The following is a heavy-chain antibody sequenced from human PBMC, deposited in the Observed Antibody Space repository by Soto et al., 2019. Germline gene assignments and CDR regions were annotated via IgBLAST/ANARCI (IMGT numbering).Heavy chain of an antibody. V-gene: IGHV4-59*01. Sequence: QVQLQESGPGLVKPSETLSLTCTVSGGSISSYYWSWIRQPPGKGLEWIGYIYYSGSTNYNPSLKSRVTISVDTSKNQFSLKLSSVTAADTAVYYRARLRYSSGWYYFDYWGQGTLVTVSS. D-gene: IGHD6-19*01. CDR1: GGSISSYY. CDR2: IYYSGST. J-gene: IGHJ4*02. CDR3: ARLRYSSGWYYFDY.